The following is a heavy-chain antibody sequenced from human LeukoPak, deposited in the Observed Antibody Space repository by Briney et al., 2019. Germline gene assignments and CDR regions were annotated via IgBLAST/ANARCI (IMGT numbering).Heavy chain of an antibody. J-gene: IGHJ6*02. CDR2: VTRGGDT. V-gene: IGHV3-23*01. Sequence: GGSLRLSCAASGFTFTSCAMTWVRQAPGKGLEWVATVTRGGDTHYADPLQGRFTTSRPNPKTTLSLQMNSLRAEDTAVYYCAKDLGDMDVWGQGTKVTVSS. CDR1: GFTFTSCA. CDR3: AKDLGDMDV.